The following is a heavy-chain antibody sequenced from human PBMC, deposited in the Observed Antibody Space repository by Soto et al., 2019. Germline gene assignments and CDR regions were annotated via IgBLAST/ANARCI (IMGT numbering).Heavy chain of an antibody. CDR3: AREGPAPYCYYSMDA. J-gene: IGHJ6*02. CDR1: GYSFTTYG. V-gene: IGHV1-18*01. CDR2: ISGYNGNT. Sequence: QVQLVQSRGEVKKPGASVKVSCKTSGYSFTTYGISWVRQAPGQGLEWMGWISGYNGNTNYAQKLQGRVTMTTDTTTSTAYMGLRSLRSDETAVYYCAREGPAPYCYYSMDAWGQGSTVTFAS.